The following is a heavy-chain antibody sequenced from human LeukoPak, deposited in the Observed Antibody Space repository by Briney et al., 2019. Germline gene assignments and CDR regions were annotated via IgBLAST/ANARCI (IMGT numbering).Heavy chain of an antibody. D-gene: IGHD1-26*01. V-gene: IGHV3-23*01. J-gene: IGHJ3*02. CDR2: ISGSGGST. CDR3: ARESGSYPPGAFDI. Sequence: GGSLRLSCAASGFTFSSYAMGWVRQAPGKGLEWVSAISGSGGSTYYADSVKGRFTISRDNSKNTLYLQMNSLRSDDTAVYYCARESGSYPPGAFDIWGQGTMVTVSS. CDR1: GFTFSSYA.